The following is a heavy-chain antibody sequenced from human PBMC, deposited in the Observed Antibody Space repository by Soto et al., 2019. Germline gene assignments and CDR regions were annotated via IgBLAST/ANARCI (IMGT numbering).Heavy chain of an antibody. CDR1: GFTFSNSW. J-gene: IGHJ4*02. D-gene: IGHD2-2*01. CDR3: VKVLARGVGVPRFYFDS. Sequence: GGSLRLPCAASGFTFSNSWMHWVRQVSGKGLEWVSRINADGTSTSYADSVKSRFTISRDNAKNTLYLHVNSLRAEDTAVYYCVKVLARGVGVPRFYFDSWGQGALVTVSS. CDR2: INADGTST. V-gene: IGHV3-74*01.